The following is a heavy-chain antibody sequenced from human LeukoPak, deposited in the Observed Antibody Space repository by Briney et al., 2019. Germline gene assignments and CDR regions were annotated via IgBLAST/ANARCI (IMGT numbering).Heavy chain of an antibody. D-gene: IGHD1-26*01. V-gene: IGHV3-48*03. Sequence: GGSLRLSCAASGFTFSSYEMNWVRQAPGKGLEWVLYISGSGSNIYYADSVKGRFTISRDNAKNSLYLQMNSLRAEDTAVYYCARDRYSGSYPLDYWGQGTLVTVSS. J-gene: IGHJ4*02. CDR1: GFTFSSYE. CDR3: ARDRYSGSYPLDY. CDR2: ISGSGSNI.